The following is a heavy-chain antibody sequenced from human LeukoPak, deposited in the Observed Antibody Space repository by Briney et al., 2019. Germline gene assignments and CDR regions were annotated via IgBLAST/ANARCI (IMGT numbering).Heavy chain of an antibody. V-gene: IGHV1-18*01. CDR2: ISAYSGNT. CDR1: GYTFTSYG. Sequence: ASVKVSCKASGYTFTSYGISWVRQAPGQGLEWMGWISAYSGNTNYAQNLQGRVTMTTDTSTSTAYMELRSQRSDDTAVYYCARGGAAAGTETWVHWGQGTLVTVSS. D-gene: IGHD6-13*01. J-gene: IGHJ4*02. CDR3: ARGGAAAGTETWVH.